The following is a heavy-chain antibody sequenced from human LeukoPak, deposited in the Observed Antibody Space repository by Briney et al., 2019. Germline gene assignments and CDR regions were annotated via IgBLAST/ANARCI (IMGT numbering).Heavy chain of an antibody. V-gene: IGHV1-18*01. CDR2: ISAYNGNT. Sequence: ASVKVSCKASGYTFTSYAVSWVRQAPGQGLEWMGWISAYNGNTNYAQKLQGRVTMTTDTSTSTAYMELRSLRSDDTAVYYCARDVVPAAMYSSYGLDYWGQGTLVTVSS. CDR1: GYTFTSYA. D-gene: IGHD2-2*01. CDR3: ARDVVPAAMYSSYGLDY. J-gene: IGHJ4*02.